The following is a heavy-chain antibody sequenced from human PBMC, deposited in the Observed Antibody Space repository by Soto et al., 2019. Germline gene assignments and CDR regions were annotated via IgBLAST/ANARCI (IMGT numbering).Heavy chain of an antibody. V-gene: IGHV3-15*07. CDR2: IKSNTDGGTT. CDR1: GVTLTNVW. CDR3: SHGYYQYFAS. J-gene: IGHJ4*02. D-gene: IGHD5-18*01. Sequence: PVGSLRLSCAVSGVTLTNVWMNWVRQAPGKGPEWVGRIKSNTDGGTTDYAAPVKGRFTISRDDSENTLYLQMSSLKTEDTAVYYCSHGYYQYFASWGQGTLVSVSS.